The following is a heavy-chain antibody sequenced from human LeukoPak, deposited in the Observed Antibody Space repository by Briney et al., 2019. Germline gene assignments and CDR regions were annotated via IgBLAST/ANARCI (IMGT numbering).Heavy chain of an antibody. Sequence: GASVKVSCKASGYTFTNYGISWVRQVPGQGLEWMGWISAYNGNTNYAQKVQGRVTMTTDTSTSTAYMELRSLRSDDTAVYFCARDLRYCSSTSCPRNGMDVWGQGTTVTVSS. CDR2: ISAYNGNT. CDR3: ARDLRYCSSTSCPRNGMDV. CDR1: GYTFTNYG. D-gene: IGHD2-2*01. J-gene: IGHJ6*02. V-gene: IGHV1-18*01.